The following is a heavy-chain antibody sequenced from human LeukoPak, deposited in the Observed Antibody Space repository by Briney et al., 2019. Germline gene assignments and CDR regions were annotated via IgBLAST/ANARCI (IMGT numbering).Heavy chain of an antibody. V-gene: IGHV4-39*01. D-gene: IGHD3-10*01. J-gene: IGHJ5*02. CDR1: GGSIRSSYYY. CDR2: XXXXXXX. CDR3: ARHYGP. Sequence: SETLSLTCTVSGGSIRSSYYYWGWIRQPPGKGLEWXGXXXXXXXXXXXXXXXXXVTXXVDTSKNQFSLKLNSVTAADTAVYYCARHYGPWGQGTLVTVSS.